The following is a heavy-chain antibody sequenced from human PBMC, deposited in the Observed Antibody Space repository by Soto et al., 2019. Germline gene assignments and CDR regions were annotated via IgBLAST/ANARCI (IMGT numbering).Heavy chain of an antibody. J-gene: IGHJ3*02. CDR2: ISYDGRNK. V-gene: IGHV3-30*18. CDR3: AKDLRYDILTGYYMGVGAFDI. Sequence: QVQLVESGGGVVQPGRSLRLACVASGFTFSSYGMHWVRQAPGKGMEWVAVISYDGRNKYFADSVKGRFTIYRDNSKNTLFLQTSTLRVEDTAVYYCAKDLRYDILTGYYMGVGAFDIWGQGTMVTVSS. CDR1: GFTFSSYG. D-gene: IGHD3-9*01.